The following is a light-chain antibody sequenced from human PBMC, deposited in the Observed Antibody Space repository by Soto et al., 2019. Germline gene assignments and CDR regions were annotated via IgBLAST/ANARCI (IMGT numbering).Light chain of an antibody. Sequence: EIVLTQSPGNLSLSPGEGGTLSCRASQSVSSSYLAWYQQKPGQAPRLLIYGASSRATGIPDRFSGSGSGTDFTLTISRLEPEDFAVYYCQHYGTSSYTFGQGTKLEIK. V-gene: IGKV3-20*01. J-gene: IGKJ2*01. CDR2: GAS. CDR3: QHYGTSSYT. CDR1: QSVSSSY.